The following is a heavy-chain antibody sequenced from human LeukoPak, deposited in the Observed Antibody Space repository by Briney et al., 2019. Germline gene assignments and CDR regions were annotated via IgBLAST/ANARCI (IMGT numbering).Heavy chain of an antibody. D-gene: IGHD6-19*01. Sequence: PSQTLSLTCTVSGGSISSGGYYWSWIRQHPGKGLEWIGYIYYSGSTYYNPSLKSRVTISVGTSKNQFSLKLSSVTAADTAVYYCMGIAVAGTYFGAFDIWGQGTMVTVSS. CDR3: MGIAVAGTYFGAFDI. CDR1: GGSISSGGYY. J-gene: IGHJ3*02. CDR2: IYYSGST. V-gene: IGHV4-31*09.